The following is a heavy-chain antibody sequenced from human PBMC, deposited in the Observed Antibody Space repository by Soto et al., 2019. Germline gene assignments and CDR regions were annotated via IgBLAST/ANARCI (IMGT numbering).Heavy chain of an antibody. D-gene: IGHD3-16*01. Sequence: GSLRLSCAASGFTFSSYSMNWVRQAPGKGLEWVSSISSSSSYIYYADSAKGRFTISRDNSHNTLYLQVHSLTAEDTAVYYCAKDRRAGGNSAFYFDFWGQGAQVTVSS. CDR2: ISSSSSYI. CDR3: AKDRRAGGNSAFYFDF. V-gene: IGHV3-21*04. CDR1: GFTFSSYS. J-gene: IGHJ4*02.